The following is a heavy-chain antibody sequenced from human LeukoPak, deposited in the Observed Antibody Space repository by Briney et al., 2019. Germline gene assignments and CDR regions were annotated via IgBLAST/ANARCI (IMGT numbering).Heavy chain of an antibody. V-gene: IGHV4-59*01. CDR2: IYYSGST. Sequence: SETLSLTCTVSGGSISSYYWSWIRQPPGEGLEWIGYIYYSGSTNYNPSLKSRVTISVDTSKNQFSLKLSSVTAADTAVYYCARGRSGSYWTSFFDYWGQGTLVTVSS. CDR1: GGSISSYY. D-gene: IGHD1-26*01. CDR3: ARGRSGSYWTSFFDY. J-gene: IGHJ4*02.